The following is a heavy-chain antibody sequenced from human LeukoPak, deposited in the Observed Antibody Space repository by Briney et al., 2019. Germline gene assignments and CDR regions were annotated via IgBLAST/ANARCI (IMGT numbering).Heavy chain of an antibody. CDR3: ARIGYCNGTDCHDAFDL. V-gene: IGHV1-2*02. J-gene: IGHJ3*01. D-gene: IGHD2-15*01. CDR2: INPYSGDT. CDR1: GYSFTAYY. Sequence: ASVKVSCKASGYSFTAYYIHWVRQAPGQGLEWMGWINPYSGDTDYAQRFQGRVTLTGDTSISTTYMDVNGLTSDDTGVYFCARIGYCNGTDCHDAFDLWGRGTMVTVSS.